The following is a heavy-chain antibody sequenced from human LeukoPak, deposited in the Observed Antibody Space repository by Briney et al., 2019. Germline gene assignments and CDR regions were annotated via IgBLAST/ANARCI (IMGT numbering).Heavy chain of an antibody. V-gene: IGHV3-23*01. D-gene: IGHD1-26*01. CDR1: GFILRNYA. Sequence: GGSLRLSCAASGFILRNYAMNWVRQAPGKGPEWVSSITGSGGGTSYADSVKGRFTISRDNSKSTLYLQLNSLRAEDTAVYYRARGLGSYQWGQGTLVTVSS. J-gene: IGHJ4*02. CDR2: ITGSGGGT. CDR3: ARGLGSYQ.